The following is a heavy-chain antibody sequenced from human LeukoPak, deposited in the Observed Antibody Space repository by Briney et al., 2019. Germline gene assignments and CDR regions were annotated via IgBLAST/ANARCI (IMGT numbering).Heavy chain of an antibody. CDR2: IRNDGSNK. J-gene: IGHJ4*02. CDR3: AKDRQTITIFGVVNTPRANFDY. V-gene: IGHV3-30*02. CDR1: GFSFSRYD. D-gene: IGHD3-3*01. Sequence: PGGSLRLSCAASGFSFSRYDIHWVRQAPGKGLEWVAFIRNDGSNKNYADSVNGRFTISRDNFMSTVYLQMNSLRAEDTAVYYCAKDRQTITIFGVVNTPRANFDYWGQGTLVTVSS.